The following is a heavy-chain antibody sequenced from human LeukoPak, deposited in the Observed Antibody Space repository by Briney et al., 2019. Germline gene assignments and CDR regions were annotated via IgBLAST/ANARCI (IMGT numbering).Heavy chain of an antibody. CDR3: ARGRGWNDVVDY. D-gene: IGHD1-1*01. CDR1: RGTFGSYA. Sequence: SVKVSCKASRGTFGSYAISWVRQAPGEGLEWMGGIIPIFCTANYAQKFQPRVTITTDEPTRTASMELRSLGSEDTAAYYCARGRGWNDVVDYWGQGTLVTVSS. V-gene: IGHV1-69*05. J-gene: IGHJ4*02. CDR2: IIPIFCTA.